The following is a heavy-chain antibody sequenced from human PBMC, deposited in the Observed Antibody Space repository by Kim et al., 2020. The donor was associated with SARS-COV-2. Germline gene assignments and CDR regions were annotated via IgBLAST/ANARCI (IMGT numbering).Heavy chain of an antibody. D-gene: IGHD3-10*01. J-gene: IGHJ6*02. V-gene: IGHV3-74*01. CDR3: ARGFFKDGIDV. CDR1: RFTFNNYW. Sequence: GGSLRLSCAVSRFTFNNYWINWVRHAPGKGLVWVSRISSDGSITNYADSVKGRFTMSRDNAENTLYLQMNSLRAEDTAVYYCARGFFKDGIDVGGQGTTVTVSS. CDR2: ISSDGSIT.